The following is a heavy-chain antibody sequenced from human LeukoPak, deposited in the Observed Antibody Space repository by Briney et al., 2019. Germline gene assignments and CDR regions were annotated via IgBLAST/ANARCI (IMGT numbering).Heavy chain of an antibody. D-gene: IGHD4-23*01. CDR2: IYYSGST. Sequence: SETLSLTCTVSGGSLSGYYWTWIRQPPGKGLEWIGYIYYSGSTKYNPSLKNRVTISVDTSKNQFSLNLSSVTAADTAVYYCARVKDYGGNSGPLDYWGQGTLVTVSS. J-gene: IGHJ4*02. CDR1: GGSLSGYY. V-gene: IGHV4-59*01. CDR3: ARVKDYGGNSGPLDY.